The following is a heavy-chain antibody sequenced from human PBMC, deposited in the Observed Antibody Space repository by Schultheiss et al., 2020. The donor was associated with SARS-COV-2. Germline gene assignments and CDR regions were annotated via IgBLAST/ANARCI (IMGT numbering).Heavy chain of an antibody. J-gene: IGHJ6*02. V-gene: IGHV3-33*01. CDR3: ASPVGTDNYYDSSGYPTGPEYGMDV. CDR1: GFTFSSYG. CDR2: IWYDGSNK. D-gene: IGHD3-22*01. Sequence: GGSLRLSCAASGFTFSSYGMHWVRQAPGKGLEWVAVIWYDGSNKYYADSVKGRFTISRDNSKNTLYLQMNSLGAEDTAVYYCASPVGTDNYYDSSGYPTGPEYGMDVWGQGTTVTVSS.